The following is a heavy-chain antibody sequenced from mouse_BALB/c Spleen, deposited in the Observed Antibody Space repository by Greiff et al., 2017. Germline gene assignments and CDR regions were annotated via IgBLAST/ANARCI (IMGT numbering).Heavy chain of an antibody. D-gene: IGHD2-3*01. CDR3: ARGLAIYDGYYADV. CDR1: GYSITSGYY. J-gene: IGHJ1*01. CDR2: ISYDGSN. V-gene: IGHV3-6*02. Sequence: DVKLQESGPGLVKPSQSLSLTCSVTGYSITSGYYWNWIRQFPGNKLEWMGYISYDGSNNYNPSLKNRISITRDTSKNQFFLKLNSVTTEDTATYYCARGLAIYDGYYADVWGAGTTVTVSS.